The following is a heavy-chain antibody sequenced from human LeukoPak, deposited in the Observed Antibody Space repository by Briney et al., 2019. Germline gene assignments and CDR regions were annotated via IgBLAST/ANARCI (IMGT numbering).Heavy chain of an antibody. Sequence: PSETLSLTCTVSGGSISSGGYYWSWIRQPPGKGLEWIGYIYHSGSTYYNPSLKSRVTISVDRSKNQFSLKLSSVTAADTAVYYCARVPLGSVYYMDVWGKGTTVTVSS. V-gene: IGHV4-30-2*01. J-gene: IGHJ6*03. CDR2: IYHSGST. CDR1: GGSISSGGYY. CDR3: ARVPLGSVYYMDV. D-gene: IGHD2-15*01.